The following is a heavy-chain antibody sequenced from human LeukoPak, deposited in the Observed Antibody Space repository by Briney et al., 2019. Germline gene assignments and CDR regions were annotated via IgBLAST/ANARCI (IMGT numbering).Heavy chain of an antibody. CDR3: ARDASIVVVVAAYPHAFDI. CDR1: GYTFTSYG. CDR2: ISAYNGNT. J-gene: IGHJ3*02. V-gene: IGHV1-18*01. D-gene: IGHD2-15*01. Sequence: GASVKVSCKASGYTFTSYGISWVRQAPGQGLEWMGWISAYNGNTNYAQKLQGRVTMTTDTSTSTAYLELRSLRSDDTAVYYCARDASIVVVVAAYPHAFDIWGQGTMVTVSS.